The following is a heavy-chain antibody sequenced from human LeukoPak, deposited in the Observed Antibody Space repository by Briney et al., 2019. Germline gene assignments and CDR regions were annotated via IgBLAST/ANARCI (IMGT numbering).Heavy chain of an antibody. Sequence: GGSLRLSCAASGFTFSTYGMHWVRQAPGKGLEWVAVISYDGSNKYYADSVKGRFTISRDNSKNTLYLQMNSLRAEDTAVYYCAKEYPYYYDSSGYYYDAFDIWGQGTMVTVSS. CDR1: GFTFSTYG. D-gene: IGHD3-22*01. CDR2: ISYDGSNK. CDR3: AKEYPYYYDSSGYYYDAFDI. V-gene: IGHV3-30*18. J-gene: IGHJ3*02.